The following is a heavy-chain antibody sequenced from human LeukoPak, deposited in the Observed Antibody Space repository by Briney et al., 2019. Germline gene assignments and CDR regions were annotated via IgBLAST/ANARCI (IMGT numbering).Heavy chain of an antibody. Sequence: GGSLRLSCAASGFTSSSYAMSWVRQAPGKGLEWVSAISGSGGSTYYADSVKGRFTISRDNSKNTLYLQMNSLRAEDTAVYYCARDTARYYYYYGMDVWGQGTTVTVSS. D-gene: IGHD6-25*01. V-gene: IGHV3-23*01. CDR3: ARDTARYYYYYGMDV. CDR1: GFTSSSYA. J-gene: IGHJ6*02. CDR2: ISGSGGST.